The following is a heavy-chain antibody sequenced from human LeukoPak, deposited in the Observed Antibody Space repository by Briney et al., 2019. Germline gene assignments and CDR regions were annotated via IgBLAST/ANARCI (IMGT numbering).Heavy chain of an antibody. D-gene: IGHD2-2*01. CDR1: GFTFSNYW. Sequence: GGSLRLSCAASGFTFSNYWTHWVRQAPGKGPVWVSRVNTDGTGTTYADSVKGRFTISRDNAKNTLYLQMNSLRAEDTAVYYCARRAPQGPAARAYNYFFMDVWGKGTTVTVSS. CDR2: VNTDGTGT. CDR3: ARRAPQGPAARAYNYFFMDV. V-gene: IGHV3-74*01. J-gene: IGHJ6*03.